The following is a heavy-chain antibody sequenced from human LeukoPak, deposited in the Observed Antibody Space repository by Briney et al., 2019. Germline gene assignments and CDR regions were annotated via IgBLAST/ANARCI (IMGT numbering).Heavy chain of an antibody. V-gene: IGHV3-73*01. J-gene: IGHJ4*02. Sequence: GGSLRLSCAASGFTFSGSAMHWFRPASAQGMERVDRNRSKDNSYATAYSQSVKGRFTISRVDTKNTAYLQMNSLKSADTSVYYWAVTLAVYWGQGTLVTVSS. CDR3: AVTLAVY. D-gene: IGHD4-17*01. CDR2: NRSKDNSYAT. CDR1: GFTFSGSA.